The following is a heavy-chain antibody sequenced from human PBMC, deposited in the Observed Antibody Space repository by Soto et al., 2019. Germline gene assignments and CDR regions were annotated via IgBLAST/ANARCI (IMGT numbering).Heavy chain of an antibody. Sequence: AGGSLRLSCAASGFTFSSYAMHWVRQAPGKGLEWVAVISYDGSNKYYADSVKGRFTISRDNSKNTLYLQMNSLRAEDTAVYYCAREAGEREFDPWGQGTLVTVSS. CDR1: GFTFSSYA. CDR2: ISYDGSNK. V-gene: IGHV3-30-3*01. J-gene: IGHJ5*02. CDR3: AREAGEREFDP. D-gene: IGHD1-1*01.